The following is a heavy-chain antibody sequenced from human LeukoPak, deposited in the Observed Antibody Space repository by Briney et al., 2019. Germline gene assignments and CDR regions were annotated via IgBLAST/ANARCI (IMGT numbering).Heavy chain of an antibody. CDR1: GGSISSSNW. CDR3: ARKPTELWFGELASTYYFDY. J-gene: IGHJ4*02. D-gene: IGHD3-10*01. V-gene: IGHV4-4*02. CDR2: IYHSGST. Sequence: SETLSLTCAVSGGSISSSNWWSWVRQPPWKGLEWIGEIYHSGSTNYNPSLKSRVTISVDKSKNQFSLKLSSVTAADTAVYYCARKPTELWFGELASTYYFDYWGQGTLVTVSS.